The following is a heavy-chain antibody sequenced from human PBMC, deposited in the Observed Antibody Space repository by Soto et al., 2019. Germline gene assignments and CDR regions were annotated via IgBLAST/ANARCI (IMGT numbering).Heavy chain of an antibody. J-gene: IGHJ4*02. CDR2: IKPDGSEK. V-gene: IGHV3-7*03. CDR3: ARAEDYDFWSGPPKYFDN. D-gene: IGHD3-3*01. CDR1: GFTFRSYW. Sequence: GGSLRLSCATSGFTFRSYWMTWVRQAPGKGPERVANIKPDGSEKQYVDSVKGRFTVSRDNAKKSLDLQMNSLRVKDTAVYYCARAEDYDFWSGPPKYFDNWGQGTQVTVSS.